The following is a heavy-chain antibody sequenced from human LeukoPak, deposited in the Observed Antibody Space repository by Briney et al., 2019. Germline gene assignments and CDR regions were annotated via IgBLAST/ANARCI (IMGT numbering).Heavy chain of an antibody. Sequence: PSETLSLTCAVYGGSFSGYYWSWIRQPPGKGLEWIEEINHSGSTNYNPSLKSRVTISVDTSKNQFSLKLSSVTAADTAVYYCARFYDSSGYSSAFDIWGQGTMVTVSS. D-gene: IGHD3-22*01. CDR3: ARFYDSSGYSSAFDI. J-gene: IGHJ3*02. CDR2: INHSGST. CDR1: GGSFSGYY. V-gene: IGHV4-34*01.